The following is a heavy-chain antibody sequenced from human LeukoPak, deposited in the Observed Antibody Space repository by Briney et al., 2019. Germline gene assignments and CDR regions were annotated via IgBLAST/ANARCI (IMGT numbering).Heavy chain of an antibody. CDR3: AKVTSSSCYGSAAY. CDR2: ICGSGDNT. CDR1: GFSFSSCA. Sequence: GGSLRLSCAASGFSFSSCAMSWVRQAPGKGLEWVSVICGSGDNTYYAASVKGRFTISRDNSKNTLYLQMNSLRAEDTAVYYCAKVTSSSCYGSAAYWGQGTLVTVSS. J-gene: IGHJ4*02. D-gene: IGHD2-2*01. V-gene: IGHV3-23*01.